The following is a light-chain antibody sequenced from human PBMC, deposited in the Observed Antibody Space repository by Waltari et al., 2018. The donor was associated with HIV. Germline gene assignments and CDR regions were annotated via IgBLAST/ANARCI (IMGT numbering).Light chain of an antibody. CDR1: QSIRSW. J-gene: IGKJ4*01. V-gene: IGKV1-5*03. CDR3: QQYDAFPLT. Sequence: DIQMTQSPSTLSASVGDRVTITCRASQSIRSWLAWYQQKPGRAPKLLIHKASSLQSVVPSRFSGGGSVTEFTLTITSLQPDDFATYYCQQYDAFPLTFGGGTKVDI. CDR2: KAS.